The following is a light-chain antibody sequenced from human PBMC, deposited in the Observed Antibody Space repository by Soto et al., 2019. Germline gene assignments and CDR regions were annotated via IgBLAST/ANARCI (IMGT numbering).Light chain of an antibody. Sequence: QSVLTQPASVSGSPGQSITISCTGTSSDVGGYNYVSWYQHHPGKDPKVMIYEVNNRPSGVSNRFSGSKSGNTASLTISGLQAEDEADYYCSSYTSSNTLVFGGGTKVTVL. CDR2: EVN. CDR3: SSYTSSNTLV. J-gene: IGLJ2*01. V-gene: IGLV2-14*01. CDR1: SSDVGGYNY.